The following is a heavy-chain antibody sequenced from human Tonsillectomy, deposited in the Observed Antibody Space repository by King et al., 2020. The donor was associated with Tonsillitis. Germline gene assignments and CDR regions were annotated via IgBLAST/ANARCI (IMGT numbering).Heavy chain of an antibody. CDR1: GFSLTTSGEG. CDR2: TYWNDVK. D-gene: IGHD1-26*01. Sequence: TLKESGPTLVKPTQTLTLTCTFSGFSLTTSGEGVAWIRQPPGKALEWLGLTYWNDVKRYSPSLKSRLTITKDTSKNQVVLTMTNVDPVDTATYYCAHLGGATGFANDAFDIWGQGTMVTVSS. CDR3: AHLGGATGFANDAFDI. V-gene: IGHV2-5*01. J-gene: IGHJ3*02.